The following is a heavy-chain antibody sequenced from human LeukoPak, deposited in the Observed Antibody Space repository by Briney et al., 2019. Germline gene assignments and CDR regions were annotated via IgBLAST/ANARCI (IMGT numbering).Heavy chain of an antibody. V-gene: IGHV3-7*01. J-gene: IGHJ4*02. CDR3: ARDNGAWSGPPPGY. CDR2: LKQVGSQK. Sequence: GGSLRLSCAASGFNFSSYWMSWVRQAPGKGLEWVANLKQVGSQKHYVASVKGRFTISRHNAKNSLYLQMNTLRAEDTAVYYCARDNGAWSGPPPGYWGQGTLVTVSS. D-gene: IGHD3-3*01. CDR1: GFNFSSYW.